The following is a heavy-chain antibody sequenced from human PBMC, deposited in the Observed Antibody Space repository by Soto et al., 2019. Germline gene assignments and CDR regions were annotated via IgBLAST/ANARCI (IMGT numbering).Heavy chain of an antibody. CDR1: GGTFSNYA. CDR2: IIPIFGTT. V-gene: IGHV1-69*15. J-gene: IGHJ5*02. D-gene: IGHD2-15*01. CDR3: AKDGGREGYFGNWFGP. Sequence: QVQLVQSGAEVKKPGSSVKVSCKASGGTFSNYAITWVRQAPGQGLEWLGRIIPIFGTTDYAQKFQGRVTITADESTTTAYMELSSLRSDDTAVYYCAKDGGREGYFGNWFGPWGQGTLVTVSS.